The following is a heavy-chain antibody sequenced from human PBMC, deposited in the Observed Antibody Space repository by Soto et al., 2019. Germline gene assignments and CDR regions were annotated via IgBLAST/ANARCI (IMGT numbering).Heavy chain of an antibody. D-gene: IGHD3-3*01. Sequence: QVQLQEWGPGLVKPSGTLSLTCAVSGGSISSSNWWTWVRQPPGKGLEWIGAIYHSGSTNYNPSLKSRVTISVNKSKNQFSLKVTSVTAADTAVYYCAILLRSTYGMDVWGQGTTVTVSS. CDR3: AILLRSTYGMDV. CDR2: IYHSGST. J-gene: IGHJ6*02. V-gene: IGHV4-4*02. CDR1: GGSISSSNW.